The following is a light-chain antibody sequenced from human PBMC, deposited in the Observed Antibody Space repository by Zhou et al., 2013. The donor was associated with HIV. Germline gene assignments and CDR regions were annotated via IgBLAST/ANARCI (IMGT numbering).Light chain of an antibody. CDR2: AAS. CDR3: QHYYTVPWT. J-gene: IGKJ1*01. CDR1: QGIASS. V-gene: IGKV1-NL1*01. Sequence: DIQVTQSPSPLPASVGGRVTITCRASQGIASSLVWYQQKPGTPPKLLVYAASRLESGVPSRFSGSGSGTDYTLTISSLQSEDFATYYCQHYYTVPWTFGQGT.